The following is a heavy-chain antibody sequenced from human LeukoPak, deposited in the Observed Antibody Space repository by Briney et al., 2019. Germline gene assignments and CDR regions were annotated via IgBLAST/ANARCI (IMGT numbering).Heavy chain of an antibody. CDR2: ISRSSTL. V-gene: IGHV3-69-1*01. D-gene: IGHD6-19*01. CDR1: GFTFSDYY. J-gene: IGHJ4*02. CDR3: AREAVVLHYFDY. Sequence: GGSLRLSCAASGFTFSDYYMNWVRQAPGKGLELVSSISRSSTLYYADSVKGRFTISRDNAKNSLCLQRNSLRAEDTAVSDCAREAVVLHYFDYWGQGTLVTVSS.